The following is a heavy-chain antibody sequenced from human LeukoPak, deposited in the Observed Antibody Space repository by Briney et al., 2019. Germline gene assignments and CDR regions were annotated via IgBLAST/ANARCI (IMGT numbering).Heavy chain of an antibody. V-gene: IGHV3-11*04. Sequence: PGGSLRLSCAASGFTFSDYYMSWIRQAPGKGLEWVSYISSSGITIYYADSVKGRFTISRDNAKNSLYLEMNSLRAEDTAVYYCAREGGPNYCGGDCPPFDHWGQGTLVTVSS. CDR3: AREGGPNYCGGDCPPFDH. CDR1: GFTFSDYY. CDR2: ISSSGITI. J-gene: IGHJ4*02. D-gene: IGHD2-21*01.